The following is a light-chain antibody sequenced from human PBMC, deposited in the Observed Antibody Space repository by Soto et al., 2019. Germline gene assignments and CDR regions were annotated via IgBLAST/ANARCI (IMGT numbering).Light chain of an antibody. J-gene: IGKJ2*01. CDR2: DAS. V-gene: IGKV3-11*01. CDR1: QSVSSY. Sequence: EIVLTQSPATLSLSPGERATLSCRASQSVSSYLAWYQQKPGQAPRILIYDASNRATGIPARFSGSGSGTDFTLTISSLEPEDFAVYYYHQRRNCSPYTFGQGTKLEIK. CDR3: HQRRNCSPYT.